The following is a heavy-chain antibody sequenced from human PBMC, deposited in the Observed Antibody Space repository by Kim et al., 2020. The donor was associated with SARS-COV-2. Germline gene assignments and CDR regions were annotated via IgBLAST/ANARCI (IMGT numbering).Heavy chain of an antibody. CDR3: VKAARASFEY. CDR1: GFPFSSSW. CDR2: IKPDGSEK. V-gene: IGHV3-7*01. Sequence: GGSLRLSCAGSGFPFSSSWMTWVRQAPGKGLEWVANIKPDGSEKYYVDSVKGRFTISRDNVKSSLDLQMNSLRVEDTAVYYCVKAARASFEYWGQGTLVTVSS. J-gene: IGHJ4*02.